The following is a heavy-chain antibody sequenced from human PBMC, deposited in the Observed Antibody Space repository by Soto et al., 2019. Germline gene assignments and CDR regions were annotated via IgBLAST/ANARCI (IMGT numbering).Heavy chain of an antibody. Sequence: GGSLRLSCAASGFTFSSYWMSWVRQAPGKGLEWVANIKQDGSEKYYVDSVKGRFTISRDNAKNSLYLQMNSLRAEDTAVYYCARVWPAYSSSSGWFDPWGQGTLVTVSS. J-gene: IGHJ5*02. CDR3: ARVWPAYSSSSGWFDP. V-gene: IGHV3-7*01. CDR1: GFTFSSYW. D-gene: IGHD6-6*01. CDR2: IKQDGSEK.